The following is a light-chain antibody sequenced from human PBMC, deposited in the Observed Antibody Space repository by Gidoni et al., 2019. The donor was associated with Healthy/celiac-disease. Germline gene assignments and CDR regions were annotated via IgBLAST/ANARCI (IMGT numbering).Light chain of an antibody. CDR2: GAS. CDR3: QQYGSSPPET. V-gene: IGKV3-20*01. Sequence: EIVLTQSPGTLSLSPGERATLSCRASQSVSSSYLAWYQQKPGQAPRLLIYGASSRATGIPDRFSGSGSGTDFTLTISRLEPEDFAVYYCQQYGSSPPETFGQGTKLGIK. CDR1: QSVSSSY. J-gene: IGKJ2*01.